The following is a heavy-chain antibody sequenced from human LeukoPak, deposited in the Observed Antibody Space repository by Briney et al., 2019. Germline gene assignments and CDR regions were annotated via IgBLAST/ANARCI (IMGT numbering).Heavy chain of an antibody. CDR2: IYPGDSDT. J-gene: IGHJ4*02. Sequence: GESLKISCKGSGYSFTSYWIGWVRQMPGKGLEWMGIIYPGDSDTRYSPSFQGQVTISADKSISIAYLQWSSLKASDTATYYCARRFYYDSSGYQYYFDYWGQGTLVTVSS. CDR1: GYSFTSYW. CDR3: ARRFYYDSSGYQYYFDY. V-gene: IGHV5-51*01. D-gene: IGHD3-22*01.